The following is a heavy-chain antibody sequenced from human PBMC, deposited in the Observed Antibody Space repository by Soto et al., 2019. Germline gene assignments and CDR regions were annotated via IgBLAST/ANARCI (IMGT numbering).Heavy chain of an antibody. V-gene: IGHV4-31*03. CDR1: GGSISSGGYY. D-gene: IGHD6-6*01. Sequence: KTSETLSLTCTVSGGSISSGGYYWSWIRQHPGKGLEWIGYIYYSGSTYYNPSLKSRVTISVDTSKNQFSLKLSSVTAADTAVYYCARVEARPYYFDYWGQGTLVTVSS. J-gene: IGHJ4*02. CDR2: IYYSGST. CDR3: ARVEARPYYFDY.